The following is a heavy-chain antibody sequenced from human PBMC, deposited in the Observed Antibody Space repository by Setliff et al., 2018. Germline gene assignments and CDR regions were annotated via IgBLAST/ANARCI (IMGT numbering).Heavy chain of an antibody. CDR2: INDGGGDK. V-gene: IGHV3-7*04. CDR1: GFIFSNYW. CDR3: ARGGYSYGY. D-gene: IGHD5-18*01. J-gene: IGHJ4*02. Sequence: PGGSLRLSCTASGFIFSNYWITWVRQAPGKGLEWVANINDGGGDKYYVDSVKGRFTISRDNAKNSLYLQMNNLRAEDTAVYYCARGGYSYGYWGQGTRVTVSS.